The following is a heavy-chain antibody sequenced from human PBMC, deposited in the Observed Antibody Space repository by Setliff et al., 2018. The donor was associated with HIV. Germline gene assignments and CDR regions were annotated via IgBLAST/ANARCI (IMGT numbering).Heavy chain of an antibody. J-gene: IGHJ3*02. D-gene: IGHD6-13*01. CDR3: ARLGVYAFDI. CDR1: GYSFSTNG. CDR2: ISAYNGKT. Sequence: ASVKVSCKASGYSFSTNGISWVRQAPGQGLEWVGWISAYNGKTLYAENLRGRITITADTSTDTAYMELNSLRSDDTAVYHCARLGVYAFDIWGQGTMVTVSS. V-gene: IGHV1-18*01.